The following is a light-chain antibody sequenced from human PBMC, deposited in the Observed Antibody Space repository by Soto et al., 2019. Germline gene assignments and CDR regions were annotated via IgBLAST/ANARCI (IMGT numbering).Light chain of an antibody. CDR1: QSVSSY. CDR2: DAS. V-gene: IGKV3-11*01. J-gene: IGKJ4*01. CDR3: QQRFT. Sequence: EIVLTQSPATLSLSPGERATLSCRASQSVSSYLAWYQQKPGQAPRLLIYDASNRATGIPARFSGSGSGTDFTLTISSLETEDVAVYYCQQRFTFGGGTKVEIK.